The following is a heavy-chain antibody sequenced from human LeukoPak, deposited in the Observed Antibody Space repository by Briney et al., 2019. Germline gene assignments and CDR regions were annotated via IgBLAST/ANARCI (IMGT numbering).Heavy chain of an antibody. CDR1: GDSISSGGYY. J-gene: IGHJ4*02. Sequence: SETLSLTCTVSGDSISSGGYYWSWIRQHPGKGLEWIGNIYYTGNTYYSPSLKSRVSISVDTSKNQFSLKLSSVTAADTAVYYCARCERRKEWLAGGVDYWGQGTLVTVSS. CDR2: IYYTGNT. D-gene: IGHD6-19*01. CDR3: ARCERRKEWLAGGVDY. V-gene: IGHV4-31*03.